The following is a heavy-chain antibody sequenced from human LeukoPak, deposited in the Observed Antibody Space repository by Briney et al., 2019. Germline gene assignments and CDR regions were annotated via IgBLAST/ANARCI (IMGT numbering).Heavy chain of an antibody. J-gene: IGHJ6*03. V-gene: IGHV3-21*01. CDR2: ISTSGAYI. D-gene: IGHD2-15*01. CDR1: GFTFSIYY. CDR3: ARYPLSYSDYYMDV. Sequence: GGSLGLSXAASGFTFSIYYMTWVRQAPGKGLEWVSSISTSGAYIYYADSVKGRFTISRDNAKNSLYLQMNSLRAEDSAVYYCARYPLSYSDYYMDVWGTGTTVTVSS.